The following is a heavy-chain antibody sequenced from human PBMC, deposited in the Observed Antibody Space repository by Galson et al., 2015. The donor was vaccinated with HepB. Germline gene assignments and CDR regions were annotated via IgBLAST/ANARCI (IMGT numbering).Heavy chain of an antibody. CDR3: ARGNDFWSGYAQDGGFDP. CDR1: GFTFSSYS. D-gene: IGHD3-3*01. V-gene: IGHV3-48*02. J-gene: IGHJ5*02. Sequence: SLRLSCAASGFTFSSYSMNWVRQAPGKGLEWVSYISSSSSTIYYADSVKGRFTISRDNAKNSLYLQMNSLRDEDTAVYYCARGNDFWSGYAQDGGFDPWGQGTLVTVSS. CDR2: ISSSSSTI.